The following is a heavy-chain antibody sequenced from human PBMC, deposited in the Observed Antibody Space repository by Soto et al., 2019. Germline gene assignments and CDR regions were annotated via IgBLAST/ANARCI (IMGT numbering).Heavy chain of an antibody. Sequence: QVQLVQSGAEVKKPGASVKVSCKASGYTFSNYDISWVRQAPGQGLEWMGWISSYNGNTKTAQNFQGRVTMTTNTFTNTAYKELRSLTSDDPAVDYWARDKGVNDNGDSVDFRGQGTVVTGSP. CDR1: GYTFSNYD. V-gene: IGHV1-18*01. J-gene: IGHJ4*02. CDR2: ISSYNGNT. CDR3: ARDKGVNDNGDSVDF. D-gene: IGHD4-17*01.